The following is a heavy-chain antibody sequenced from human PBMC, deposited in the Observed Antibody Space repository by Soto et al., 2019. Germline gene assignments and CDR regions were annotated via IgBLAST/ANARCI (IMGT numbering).Heavy chain of an antibody. CDR3: AKGASTTVFAFNDY. Sequence: EVQLVESGGGLVQPGRSLRLSCAASGFTFDDYAMHWVRQGPGKGLEWVSSISWNSGNLGYADSVKGRFTISRDNAKNSLYLQMNRLRGEDTALYYWAKGASTTVFAFNDYWGQGTLVTVSS. CDR1: GFTFDDYA. D-gene: IGHD4-17*01. CDR2: ISWNSGNL. J-gene: IGHJ4*02. V-gene: IGHV3-9*01.